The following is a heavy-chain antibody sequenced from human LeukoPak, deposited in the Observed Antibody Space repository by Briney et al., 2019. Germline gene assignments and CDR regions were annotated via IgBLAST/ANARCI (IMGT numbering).Heavy chain of an antibody. D-gene: IGHD3-22*01. V-gene: IGHV4-39*01. CDR2: IHYSGST. J-gene: IGHJ4*02. CDR3: ARGLDSYDSSGQFVY. Sequence: SETLSLTCTLSGGSTSGSSYYWGWTRQPPGKGLEWIGSIHYSGSTYFNPSLKSRVTIFVDTSKNQFSLKLSSVTAADTAVYYCARGLDSYDSSGQFVYWGQGTLVTVSS. CDR1: GGSTSGSSYY.